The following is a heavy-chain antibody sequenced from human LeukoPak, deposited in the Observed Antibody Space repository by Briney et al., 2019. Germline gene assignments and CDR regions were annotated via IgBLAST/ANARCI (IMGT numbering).Heavy chain of an antibody. Sequence: ASVKVSCKASGYTFTNFGITWVRQAPGQGLEWLGWISGYNDKTKSAQKFQGRVTLTTDTSTSTAYMELRSLRSDDTAVYYCAREGPHYYDSSGYSDWGQGTLVTVSS. D-gene: IGHD3-22*01. J-gene: IGHJ4*02. CDR2: ISGYNDKT. CDR3: AREGPHYYDSSGYSD. CDR1: GYTFTNFG. V-gene: IGHV1-18*01.